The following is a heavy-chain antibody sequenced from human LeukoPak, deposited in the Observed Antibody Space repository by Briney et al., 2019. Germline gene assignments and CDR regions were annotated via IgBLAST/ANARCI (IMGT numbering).Heavy chain of an antibody. CDR2: IYSSGST. D-gene: IGHD6-19*01. CDR1: GGSINNYY. CDR3: ARDGGYSSGWYSF. V-gene: IGHV4-4*07. Sequence: SETLSLTCTVSGGSINNYYWSWIRQPAGKGLEWIGLIYSSGSTSYNPSLKSRVTMSVDTSKKQFSLKLSSVTAADTAVYYCARDGGYSSGWYSFWGQGTLVTVSS. J-gene: IGHJ4*02.